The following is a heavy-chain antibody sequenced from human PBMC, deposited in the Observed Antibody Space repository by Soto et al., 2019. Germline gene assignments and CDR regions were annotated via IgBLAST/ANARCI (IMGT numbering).Heavy chain of an antibody. J-gene: IGHJ6*02. D-gene: IGHD3-22*01. CDR3: ARYISGNYYGMDV. Sequence: GESLKISCKGSGYSSASYWITWVRQMPGKGPEWMGRIGPSDSYTDYSPSLQGHVTISADKSISTAYLQWSSLKASDTAMYYCARYISGNYYGMDVWGQGTTVTVSS. CDR2: IGPSDSYT. CDR1: GYSSASYW. V-gene: IGHV5-10-1*01.